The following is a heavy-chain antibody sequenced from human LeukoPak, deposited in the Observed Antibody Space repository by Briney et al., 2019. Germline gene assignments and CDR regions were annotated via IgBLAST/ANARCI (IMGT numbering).Heavy chain of an antibody. CDR1: DSSFRSHD. CDR3: AKGPNFYSWRALDY. J-gene: IGHJ4*02. Sequence: GGSLRLSCAASDSSFRSHDMSWVRQTSEKGLEWVSSIAADDASFYADSVRGRFTISRDKSQNILYLQMKSLRADDTAIYYCAKGPNFYSWRALDYWGQGSLVTVSS. D-gene: IGHD3-3*01. V-gene: IGHV3-23*01. CDR2: IAADDAS.